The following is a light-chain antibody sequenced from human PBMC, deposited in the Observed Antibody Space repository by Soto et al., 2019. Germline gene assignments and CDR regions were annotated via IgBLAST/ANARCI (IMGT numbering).Light chain of an antibody. V-gene: IGKV1-5*03. CDR3: QQYHTYWT. CDR1: QTVSTW. Sequence: MTQSPATLSASVGDRITITCRASQTVSTWLAWYQQKPGKAPKLLIYRASSLESGVPSRFSGSGSGTEFTLTISSLQPDDFATYYCQQYHTYWTFGQGTKVEIK. J-gene: IGKJ1*01. CDR2: RAS.